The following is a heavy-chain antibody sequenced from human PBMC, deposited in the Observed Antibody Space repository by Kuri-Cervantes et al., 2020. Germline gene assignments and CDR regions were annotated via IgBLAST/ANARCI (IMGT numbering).Heavy chain of an antibody. D-gene: IGHD5/OR15-5a*01. CDR2: ISGSGGST. CDR1: GFTFSSYA. V-gene: IGHV3-23*01. J-gene: IGHJ4*02. Sequence: GESLKISCAASGFTFSSYAMSWVRQAPGKGLEWVSAISGSGGSTYYADSVKGRFTISRDNAKNSLYLQLNSLRAEDTAVHYCARLYEYYFDYWGQGTLVTVSS. CDR3: ARLYEYYFDY.